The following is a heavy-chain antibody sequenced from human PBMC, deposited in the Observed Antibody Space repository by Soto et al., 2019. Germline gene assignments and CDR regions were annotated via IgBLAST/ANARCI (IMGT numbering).Heavy chain of an antibody. CDR1: GFIFSNYG. V-gene: IGHV3-23*01. CDR3: AKGYWGSTHWSPADH. D-gene: IGHD1-1*01. CDR2: IRGSGDDT. Sequence: EVHLLESGGGLVEPGGSLRLSCAASGFIFSNYGMSWVRQAPGKGLEWVSAIRGSGDDTYYADSVRGRFTISRDNSNSTLYMEMNRQGGEDTAVYFCAKGYWGSTHWSPADHWGQGTLVAVSS. J-gene: IGHJ4*01.